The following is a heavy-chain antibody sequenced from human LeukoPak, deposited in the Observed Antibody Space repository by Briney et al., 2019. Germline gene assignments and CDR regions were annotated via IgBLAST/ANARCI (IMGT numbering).Heavy chain of an antibody. Sequence: PGGSLRLSCAASGFTFSSYWMHWVRQAPGKGLVWVSRINSDGSSTSYADSVKGRFTISRDNAKNTLYLQMNSLRAEDTAVYYCATARGYSYGYSDYWGQGTLVTVSS. D-gene: IGHD5-18*01. CDR1: GFTFSSYW. V-gene: IGHV3-74*01. CDR3: ATARGYSYGYSDY. J-gene: IGHJ4*02. CDR2: INSDGSST.